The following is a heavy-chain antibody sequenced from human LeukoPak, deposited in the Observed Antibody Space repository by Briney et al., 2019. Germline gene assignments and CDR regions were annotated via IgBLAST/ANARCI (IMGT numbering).Heavy chain of an antibody. CDR2: INEDGSRT. CDR3: ARDQIFCSGGHCYFEN. Sequence: PGGSLRHSCAASGFTFSSYWMHWVRQDPGKGLVWVSRINEDGSRTTYADSVKGRFTISRDNAKNTLYLQMNSLRGEDTAVYYCARDQIFCSGGHCYFENWGQGTLVTVSS. J-gene: IGHJ4*02. CDR1: GFTFSSYW. D-gene: IGHD2-15*01. V-gene: IGHV3-74*01.